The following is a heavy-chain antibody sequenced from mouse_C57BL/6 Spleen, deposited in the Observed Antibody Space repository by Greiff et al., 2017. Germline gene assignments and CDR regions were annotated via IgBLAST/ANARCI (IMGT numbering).Heavy chain of an antibody. D-gene: IGHD1-1*01. J-gene: IGHJ3*01. CDR3: TREGYGSSYAAY. V-gene: IGHV5-9-1*02. CDR2: ISSGGDYI. CDR1: GFTFSSYA. Sequence: EVMLVESGEGLVKPGGSLKLSCAASGFTFSSYAMSWVRQTPEKRLEWVAYISSGGDYIYYADTVKGRFTISRDNARNTLYLQMSSRKSEDTAMYYCTREGYGSSYAAYWGQGTLVTVSA.